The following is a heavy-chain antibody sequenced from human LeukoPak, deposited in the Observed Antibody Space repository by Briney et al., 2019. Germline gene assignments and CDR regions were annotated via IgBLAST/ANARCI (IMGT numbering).Heavy chain of an antibody. Sequence: SETLSLTCTVSGGSISSSAYYWSWIRQPPGKGLEWIGEINHSGSTNYNPSLKSRVTISVDTSKNQFSLKLSSVTAADTAVYYCASIYYYDSAPFDPWGQGTLVTVSS. CDR2: INHSGST. CDR3: ASIYYYDSAPFDP. D-gene: IGHD3-22*01. J-gene: IGHJ5*02. CDR1: GGSISSSAYY. V-gene: IGHV4-39*07.